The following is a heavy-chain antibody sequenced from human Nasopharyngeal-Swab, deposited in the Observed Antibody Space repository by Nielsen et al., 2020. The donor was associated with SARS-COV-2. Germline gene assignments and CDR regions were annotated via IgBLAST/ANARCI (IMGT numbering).Heavy chain of an antibody. D-gene: IGHD4-17*01. Sequence: WVRQAPGQGLAWMGIINPKGGSTNYAQKFLGRITMTRDTPTTTVYMELSSLRSEDTAVYYCARDIGDYRSFAYWGQGTLVTVSS. V-gene: IGHV1-46*01. CDR2: INPKGGST. CDR3: ARDIGDYRSFAY. J-gene: IGHJ4*02.